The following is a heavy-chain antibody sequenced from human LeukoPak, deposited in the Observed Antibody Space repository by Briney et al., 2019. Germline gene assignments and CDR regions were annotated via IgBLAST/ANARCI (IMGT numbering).Heavy chain of an antibody. Sequence: SETLSLTCSVSGGSISSSRYYWGWIRQPPGKGLEWIGYIYYSGSTNYNPSLKSRVTISVDTSKNQFSLKLSSVIAADTAVYYCARGWAVTTFDYWGQGTLVTVSS. V-gene: IGHV4-61*05. J-gene: IGHJ4*02. CDR1: GGSISSSRYY. CDR2: IYYSGST. D-gene: IGHD4-17*01. CDR3: ARGWAVTTFDY.